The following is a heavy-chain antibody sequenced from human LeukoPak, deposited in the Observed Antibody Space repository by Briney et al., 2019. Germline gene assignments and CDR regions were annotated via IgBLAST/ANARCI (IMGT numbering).Heavy chain of an antibody. Sequence: GGSLRLSCAASGFTFSSYGMHLVRQAPGKGLEWVAVISYDGSNKYYADSVKGRFTISRDNSKNTLYLQMNSLRAEDTAVYYCAKEGPRYCSGGSCYYLDYWGQGTLVTVSS. CDR1: GFTFSSYG. CDR3: AKEGPRYCSGGSCYYLDY. CDR2: ISYDGSNK. D-gene: IGHD2-15*01. V-gene: IGHV3-30*18. J-gene: IGHJ4*02.